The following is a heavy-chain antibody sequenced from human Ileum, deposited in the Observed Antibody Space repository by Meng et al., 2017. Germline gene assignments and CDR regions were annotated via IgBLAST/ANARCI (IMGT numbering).Heavy chain of an antibody. Sequence: QVQLQESGPGLVRPSETLSLICTVSGGSVSRAGYQWGWIRQPPGKGLEWIGYASTNYNPSLKSRVTISLDTSRNQFSLSLSSVTAADTAVYYSARDHMGSLDYWGQGILVTVSS. D-gene: IGHD1-26*01. CDR3: ARDHMGSLDY. V-gene: IGHV4-61*08. CDR1: GGSVSRAGYQ. J-gene: IGHJ4*02. CDR2: AST.